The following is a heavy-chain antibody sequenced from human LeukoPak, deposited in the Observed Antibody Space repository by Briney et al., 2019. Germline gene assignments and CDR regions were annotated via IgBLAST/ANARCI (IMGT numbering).Heavy chain of an antibody. CDR1: GGSVSSGSYY. J-gene: IGHJ4*02. Sequence: PSETLSLTCTVSGGSVSSGSYYWSWIRQPPGKGLEWIGYIYYSGSTNYNPSLKSRVTISVDTSKNQFSLKLSSVTAADTAVCYCARGKGTNGYIYWGQGTLVTVSS. V-gene: IGHV4-61*01. CDR2: IYYSGST. CDR3: ARGKGTNGYIY. D-gene: IGHD2-8*01.